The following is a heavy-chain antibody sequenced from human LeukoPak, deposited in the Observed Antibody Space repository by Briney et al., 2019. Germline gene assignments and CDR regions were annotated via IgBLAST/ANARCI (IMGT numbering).Heavy chain of an antibody. Sequence: ASVKVCCKASGYTFTGYYMHWVRQAPGQGLEWMGRINPNSGGTNYAQKFQGRVTMTRDTSISTAYMELSRLGSDDTAVYYCARSGGYYGEPSNPWGQGTLVTVSS. CDR3: ARSGGYYGEPSNP. J-gene: IGHJ5*02. CDR1: GYTFTGYY. CDR2: INPNSGGT. D-gene: IGHD4-17*01. V-gene: IGHV1-2*06.